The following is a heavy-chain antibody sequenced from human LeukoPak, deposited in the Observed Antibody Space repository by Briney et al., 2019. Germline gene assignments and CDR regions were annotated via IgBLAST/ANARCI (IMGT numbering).Heavy chain of an antibody. J-gene: IGHJ4*02. Sequence: GGSLRLSCAASGFTFSIFGMSWVRQAPGMGLEWVSGISDSATYTYYADSVKGRFTVSRDNSRNMVYLQMSSLRAEDTALYYCAKSDYGYYFDSWGQGTLVTVSS. V-gene: IGHV3-23*01. D-gene: IGHD4-17*01. CDR3: AKSDYGYYFDS. CDR2: ISDSATYT. CDR1: GFTFSIFG.